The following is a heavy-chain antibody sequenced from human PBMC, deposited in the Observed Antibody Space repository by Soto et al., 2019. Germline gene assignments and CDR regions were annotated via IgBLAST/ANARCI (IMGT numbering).Heavy chain of an antibody. CDR1: GLTFSDYY. D-gene: IGHD2-15*01. CDR3: ARDHCSGGTCYEDAVDN. CDR2: ISGSGDTI. V-gene: IGHV3-11*01. Sequence: PGGSLRLSWAASGLTFSDYYMSWIRQAPGKGLEWLSYISGSGDTIYYADSVRGRFTISRDNAKKSLYLQMNSLRAEDTALYYCARDHCSGGTCYEDAVDNSGQGTMVAIS. J-gene: IGHJ4*03.